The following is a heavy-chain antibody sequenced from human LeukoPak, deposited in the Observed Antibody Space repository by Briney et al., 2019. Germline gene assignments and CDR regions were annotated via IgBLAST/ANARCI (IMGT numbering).Heavy chain of an antibody. J-gene: IGHJ4*02. CDR2: INHTGYT. Sequence: SETLSLTCAVSGVPFSNYYWGWVRQSPREGLEWIGEINHTGYTNYSPSLKSRVTMSIDTSKNQFSLILTSVTAADAGVYYCTRPVAGHPDWGQGTLVTVSS. V-gene: IGHV4-34*01. CDR1: GVPFSNYY. CDR3: TRPVAGHPD. D-gene: IGHD6-19*01.